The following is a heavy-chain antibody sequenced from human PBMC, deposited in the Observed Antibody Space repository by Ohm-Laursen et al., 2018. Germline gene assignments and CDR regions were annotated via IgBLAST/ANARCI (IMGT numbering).Heavy chain of an antibody. D-gene: IGHD3-3*01. Sequence: SLRLSCSASGFIFSNYWMTWVRQAPGKGLEWVANINQDGSEKYYVDPVKGRFTISRDNSKNTLYLQMGSLRAEDTAVYYCAKDNPETYYDFWSGYYAGFGFDYWGQGTLVTVSS. CDR1: GFIFSNYW. V-gene: IGHV3-7*01. CDR2: INQDGSEK. CDR3: AKDNPETYYDFWSGYYAGFGFDY. J-gene: IGHJ4*02.